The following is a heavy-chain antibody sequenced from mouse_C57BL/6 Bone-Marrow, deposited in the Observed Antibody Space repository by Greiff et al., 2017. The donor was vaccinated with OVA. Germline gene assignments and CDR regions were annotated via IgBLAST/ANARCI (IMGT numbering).Heavy chain of an antibody. CDR2: IDPSDSYT. Sequence: QVQLQQPGAELVKPGASVKLSCKASGYTFTSYWMQWVKQRPGQGLEWIGEIDPSDSYTNYNQKFKGKATLTVDTSSSTAYMQLSSLTSEDSAVYYCAREGYSGSGVPHYFDYWGQGTTLTVSS. CDR1: GYTFTSYW. J-gene: IGHJ2*01. D-gene: IGHD1-1*01. CDR3: AREGYSGSGVPHYFDY. V-gene: IGHV1-50*01.